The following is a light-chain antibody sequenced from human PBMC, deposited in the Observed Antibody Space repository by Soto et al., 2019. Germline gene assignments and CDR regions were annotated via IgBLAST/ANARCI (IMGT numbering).Light chain of an antibody. Sequence: QSVLTQPPSASASLGASVTLTCTLSSGYSNYKVDWYQQRPGKGPRFVMRVGTGGIVGSKGDGIPDRFSVLGSGLNRYLTIKNIQEEDESDYHCGADHGSGRNYVFGGGTKRTVL. J-gene: IGLJ2*01. CDR2: VGTGGIVG. V-gene: IGLV9-49*01. CDR1: SGYSNYK. CDR3: GADHGSGRNYV.